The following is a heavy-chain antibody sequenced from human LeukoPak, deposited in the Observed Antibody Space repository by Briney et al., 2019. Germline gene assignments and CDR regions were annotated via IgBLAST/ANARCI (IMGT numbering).Heavy chain of an antibody. V-gene: IGHV4-4*02. Sequence: SETLSLTCAVSGGSISSSNWWSGVRPPPGKGLEWIGEIYHSGSTNYNPSLKRRVTISGDKSKNQFSLKLSSVTAADTAVYYCARDQATSAYCGGDCYSGFDYWGQGTLVTVSS. D-gene: IGHD2-21*02. CDR3: ARDQATSAYCGGDCYSGFDY. J-gene: IGHJ4*02. CDR2: IYHSGST. CDR1: GGSISSSNW.